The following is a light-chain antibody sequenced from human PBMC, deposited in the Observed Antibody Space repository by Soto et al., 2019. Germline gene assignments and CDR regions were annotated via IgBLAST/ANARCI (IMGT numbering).Light chain of an antibody. CDR1: QSISTN. J-gene: IGKJ4*01. Sequence: EIVMTQSPATLSAFPGERATLSCRASQSISTNLAWYQHKPGQAPRLLIYGATTRATAVPARFSGSGSGTEFTLTISSLQSEDFAVYYCQQYESWPPLTFGGGTKVEIK. V-gene: IGKV3-15*01. CDR3: QQYESWPPLT. CDR2: GAT.